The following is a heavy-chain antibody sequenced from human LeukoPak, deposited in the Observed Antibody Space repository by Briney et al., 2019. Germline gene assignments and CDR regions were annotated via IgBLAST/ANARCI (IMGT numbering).Heavy chain of an antibody. D-gene: IGHD6-13*01. CDR3: ARETRIAAACLEY. V-gene: IGHV1-69*06. CDR1: GGTFSSYA. J-gene: IGHJ4*02. CDR2: IIPIFGTA. Sequence: SVKVSCKASGGTFSSYAISWVRQAPGQGLEWIGGIIPIFGTANYAQKFQGRVTITADKSTSTAYMELSSLRSEDTAVYYCARETRIAAACLEYWGQGTLVTVSS.